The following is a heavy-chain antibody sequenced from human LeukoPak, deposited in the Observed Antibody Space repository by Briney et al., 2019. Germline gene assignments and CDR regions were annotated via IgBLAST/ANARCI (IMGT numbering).Heavy chain of an antibody. CDR3: ARGLITGAARTEDYFVIDV. CDR2: ICNSGGSK. V-gene: IGHV3-64*01. CDR1: GFTFSRYG. Sequence: GGSLRLSCVASGFTFSRYGMHWVRQAPGKGLEYVSVICNSGGSKYYVNSVKGRFTISRDNSKNPLYLQMGSLRGEDMAVKYWARGLITGAARTEDYFVIDVCGQGTTFTVSS. J-gene: IGHJ6*02. D-gene: IGHD6-6*01.